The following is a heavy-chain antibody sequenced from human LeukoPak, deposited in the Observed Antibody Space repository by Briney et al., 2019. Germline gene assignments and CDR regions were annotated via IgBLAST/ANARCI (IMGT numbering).Heavy chain of an antibody. Sequence: GGSLRLSCAASGFTFSSYAMSWVRQAPGKGLEWVSAISGSGGSTYYADSVKGRLTISRDNSKNTLYLQMNSLRAEDTAVYYCAREQTYYYGSSGYYFDYWGQGTLVTVSS. J-gene: IGHJ4*02. D-gene: IGHD3-22*01. CDR3: AREQTYYYGSSGYYFDY. V-gene: IGHV3-23*01. CDR1: GFTFSSYA. CDR2: ISGSGGST.